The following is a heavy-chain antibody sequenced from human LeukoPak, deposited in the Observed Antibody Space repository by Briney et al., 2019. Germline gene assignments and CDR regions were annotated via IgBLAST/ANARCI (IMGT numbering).Heavy chain of an antibody. D-gene: IGHD3-10*01. J-gene: IGHJ3*02. CDR3: ARDWVAGVPFDAFDI. V-gene: IGHV3-7*03. CDR1: GFSFSSFA. Sequence: PGGSLRLSCVGSGFSFSSFAMSWVRQAPGKGLEWVANIKEDGSEKYYVDSVKGRFTISRDNAQNSVYLHMNSLTAEDTALYYCARDWVAGVPFDAFDIWGQGTMVSVSS. CDR2: IKEDGSEK.